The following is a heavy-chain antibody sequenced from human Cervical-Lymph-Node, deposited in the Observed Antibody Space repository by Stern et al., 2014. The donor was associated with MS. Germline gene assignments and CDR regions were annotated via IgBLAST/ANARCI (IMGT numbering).Heavy chain of an antibody. D-gene: IGHD4-23*01. Sequence: EVQLLESGGGLVKPGGSLRLSCAASGFTFSSYSMNWVRQAPGKGLEWVASISSVGSYIYYADSLKGRFTISRDNAKNSLYLQMNSLRAEDTAVYYCARGRGGNYRYYFDYWGQGTLVTVSS. J-gene: IGHJ4*02. V-gene: IGHV3-21*01. CDR3: ARGRGGNYRYYFDY. CDR2: ISSVGSYI. CDR1: GFTFSSYS.